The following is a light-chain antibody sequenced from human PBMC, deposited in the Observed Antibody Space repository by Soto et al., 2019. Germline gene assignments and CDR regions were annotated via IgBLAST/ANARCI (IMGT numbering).Light chain of an antibody. CDR2: DVS. CDR3: SSYTGSSTLL. Sequence: QSALTQPASVSGSPGQSITISCTGTSSDVGAYNYVSWYQQHPGKAPKLMIYDVSDRPSGVSNHFSGSKSGNTASLTISGLQAEDEADYYCSSYTGSSTLLFGGGTKLTVL. J-gene: IGLJ3*02. CDR1: SSDVGAYNY. V-gene: IGLV2-14*03.